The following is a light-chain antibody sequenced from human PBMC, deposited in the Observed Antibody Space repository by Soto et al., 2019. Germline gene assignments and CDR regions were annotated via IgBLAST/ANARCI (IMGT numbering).Light chain of an antibody. Sequence: EIVLTQSPRTLSLSPGERATLSCRASQSVTSRYLVWYQKKPGQAPRLLIYDASNRATGIPARFSGSGSGTDFTLTISSLEPEDFAVYYCQQRSNWPPITFGQGTRLEIK. CDR3: QQRSNWPPIT. CDR1: QSVTSRY. V-gene: IGKV3-11*01. J-gene: IGKJ5*01. CDR2: DAS.